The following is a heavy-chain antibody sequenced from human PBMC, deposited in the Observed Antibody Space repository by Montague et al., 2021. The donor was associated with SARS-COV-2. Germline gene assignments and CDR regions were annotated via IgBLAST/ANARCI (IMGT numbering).Heavy chain of an antibody. CDR1: GGSLSTYY. D-gene: IGHD5-18*01. CDR2: IDDSGTT. Sequence: SETLSLTCSVSGGSLSTYYWSWIRQPPGKGLEWIGYIDDSGTTRYDPSLRSQATISLDLSKNQFSLDLNSVTAADTAVYYCARNAYSHYGLDVWGQGTTVTVSS. CDR3: ARNAYSHYGLDV. V-gene: IGHV4-59*08. J-gene: IGHJ6*02.